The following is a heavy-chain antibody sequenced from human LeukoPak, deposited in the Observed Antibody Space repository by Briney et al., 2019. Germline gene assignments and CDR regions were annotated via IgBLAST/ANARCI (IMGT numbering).Heavy chain of an antibody. J-gene: IGHJ6*02. V-gene: IGHV3-11*06. CDR1: GFTFSDYY. CDR3: ARTWGMDV. CDR2: ISTSSTYT. Sequence: GGSLRLSCTASGFTFSDYYMSWIRQAPGKGLEWVSYISTSSTYTNYADSVKGRFTISRDNAKNSLHLQINSLRAEDTAVYYCARTWGMDVWGQGTTVTVSS.